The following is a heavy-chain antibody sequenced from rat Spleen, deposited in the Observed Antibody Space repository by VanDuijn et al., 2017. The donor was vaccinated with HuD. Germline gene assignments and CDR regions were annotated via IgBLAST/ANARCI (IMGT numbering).Heavy chain of an antibody. V-gene: IGHV2-32*01. CDR3: ARAGSAAISLGNWFAY. J-gene: IGHJ3*01. CDR2: VWSDGDT. Sequence: QVQLKESGPGLVQPSQTLSLTCTVSGFTLTRYHVHWVRQPPGKGLEWMGVVWSDGDTSYNSSLTSRLSISRETSKSQVFLSMSSLQTEDTATYYCARAGSAAISLGNWFAYWGQGTLVTVSS. D-gene: IGHD1-2*01. CDR1: GFTLTRYH.